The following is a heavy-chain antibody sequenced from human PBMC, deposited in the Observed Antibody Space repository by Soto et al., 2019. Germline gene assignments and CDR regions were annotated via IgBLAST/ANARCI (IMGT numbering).Heavy chain of an antibody. CDR1: GFTFSSYA. CDR3: AKDPYKQLAPAEYFQH. D-gene: IGHD6-6*01. CDR2: ISGSGGST. J-gene: IGHJ1*01. Sequence: GGSLRLSCAASGFTFSSYAMSWVRQAPGKGLEWVSAISGSGGSTYYADSVKGRFTISRDNSKNTLYLQMNSLRAEDTAVYYCAKDPYKQLAPAEYFQHWGQGTLVTVSS. V-gene: IGHV3-23*01.